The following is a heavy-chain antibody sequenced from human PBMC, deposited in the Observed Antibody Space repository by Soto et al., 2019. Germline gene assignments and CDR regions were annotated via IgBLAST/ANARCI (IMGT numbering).Heavy chain of an antibody. CDR1: GGSISSYY. CDR3: ARGVAIRYYYYGMDV. Sequence: SETLSLTCTVSGGSISSYYWSWIRQPPGKGLEWIGYIYYSGSTNYNPSLKSRVTISVDTSKNQFSLKLSSVTAADTAVYYCARGVAIRYYYYGMDVWGQGTTVTVSS. J-gene: IGHJ6*02. V-gene: IGHV4-59*01. D-gene: IGHD5-12*01. CDR2: IYYSGST.